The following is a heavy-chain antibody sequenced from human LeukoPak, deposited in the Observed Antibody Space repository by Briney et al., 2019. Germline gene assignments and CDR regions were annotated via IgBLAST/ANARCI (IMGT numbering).Heavy chain of an antibody. Sequence: GGSLRLSCAASGFTFSSYGMHWVRQAPGKGLEWVAVIWYDGSNKYYADSVKGRFTISRDNSKNTLYLQMNSLRAEDTVVYYCARSPNGWYYDYWGQGTLVTVSS. V-gene: IGHV3-33*01. CDR3: ARSPNGWYYDY. D-gene: IGHD6-19*01. CDR2: IWYDGSNK. CDR1: GFTFSSYG. J-gene: IGHJ4*02.